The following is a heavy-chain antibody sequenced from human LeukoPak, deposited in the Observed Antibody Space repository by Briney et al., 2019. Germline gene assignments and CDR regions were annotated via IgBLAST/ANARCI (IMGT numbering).Heavy chain of an antibody. CDR2: IYYSGST. D-gene: IGHD3-22*01. CDR1: GGSISSSSYY. CDR3: AGAPRSGYRFDY. V-gene: IGHV4-39*07. J-gene: IGHJ4*02. Sequence: SETLSLTCTVSGGSISSSSYYWGWIRQPPGKGLEWIGSIYYSGSTYYNPSLKSRVTISVDRSKNQFSLKLSSVTAADTAVYYCAGAPRSGYRFDYWGQGTLVTVSS.